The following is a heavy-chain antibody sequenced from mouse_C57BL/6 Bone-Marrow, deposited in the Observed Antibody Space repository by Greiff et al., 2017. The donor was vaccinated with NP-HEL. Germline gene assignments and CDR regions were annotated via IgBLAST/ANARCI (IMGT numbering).Heavy chain of an antibody. Sequence: EVKLMESGGGLVKPGGSLKLSCAASGFTFSDYGMHWVRQAPEKGLEWVAYISSGSSTIYYADTVKGRFTISRDNAKHTLFLQMTSLRSEDTAMYYCARSRGPYYFDYWGQGTTLTVSS. J-gene: IGHJ2*01. CDR2: ISSGSSTI. CDR3: ARSRGPYYFDY. V-gene: IGHV5-17*01. CDR1: GFTFSDYG.